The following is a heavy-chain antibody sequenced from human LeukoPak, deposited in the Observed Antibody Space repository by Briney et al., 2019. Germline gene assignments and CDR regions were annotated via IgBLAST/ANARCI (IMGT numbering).Heavy chain of an antibody. CDR1: GFTFSSYA. Sequence: SGGSLRLSCAASGFTFSSYAMHWVRQAPGKGLEYVSATSSNGGSTYYANSVKGRFTISRDNSKNTLYLQMGSLRAEDMAVYYCARGKHTYDSSGYPNYFDYWGQGTLVTVSS. D-gene: IGHD3-22*01. CDR2: TSSNGGST. V-gene: IGHV3-64*01. CDR3: ARGKHTYDSSGYPNYFDY. J-gene: IGHJ4*02.